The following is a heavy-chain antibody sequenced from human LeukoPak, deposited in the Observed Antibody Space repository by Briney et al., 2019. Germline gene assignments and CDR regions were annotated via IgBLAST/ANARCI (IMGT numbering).Heavy chain of an antibody. CDR2: ISAYNGNT. J-gene: IGHJ6*03. D-gene: IGHD6-19*01. Sequence: ASVKVSCKASGYTFIKYGISWVRQAPGQGLEWMGWISAYNGNTNYAQKLQGRVTMTTDTSTSTAYMDLRSLRSDDTAVYYCAREGEESSGWYYYYYYMDVWGKGTTVTVSS. V-gene: IGHV1-18*01. CDR3: AREGEESSGWYYYYYYMDV. CDR1: GYTFIKYG.